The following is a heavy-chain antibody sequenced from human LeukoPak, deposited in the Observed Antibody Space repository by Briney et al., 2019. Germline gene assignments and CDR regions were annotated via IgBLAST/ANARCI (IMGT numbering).Heavy chain of an antibody. J-gene: IGHJ4*02. V-gene: IGHV4-39*02. CDR1: GGSISSSSYY. CDR3: ARDGSHSSGYDDY. Sequence: SETLSLTCTVSGGSISSSSYYWGWIRQPPGKGLEWIGSIYYSGSTYYNPSLKSRVTISVDTSKNQFSLKLSSVTAADTAVYYCARDGSHSSGYDDYWGQGTLVTVSS. CDR2: IYYSGST. D-gene: IGHD5-12*01.